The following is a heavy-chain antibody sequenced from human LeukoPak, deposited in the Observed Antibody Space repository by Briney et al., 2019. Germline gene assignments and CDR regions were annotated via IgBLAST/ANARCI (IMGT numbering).Heavy chain of an antibody. CDR3: AKPHFDD. Sequence: GGSLRLSCAASGLTFSSYGMHWVRQAPGKGLEWVAVISYDGSNKYYVDSVKGRFTISRDNSKNTLYLQMNSLRAGDTAVYYCAKPHFDDWGQGTLVTVSS. V-gene: IGHV3-30*18. CDR1: GLTFSSYG. J-gene: IGHJ4*02. CDR2: ISYDGSNK.